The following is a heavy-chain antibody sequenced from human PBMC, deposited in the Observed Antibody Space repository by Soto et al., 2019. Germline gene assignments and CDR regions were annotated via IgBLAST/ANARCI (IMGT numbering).Heavy chain of an antibody. CDR1: GYTFTSYG. Sequence: ASVKVSCKASGYTFTSYGISWVRQAPGQGLEWMGWISAYNGNTNYAQKLQGRVTMTTDTSTSTAYMELRSLRSDDTAVYYCARGLVDTDMVPAFDIWGQGTMVTVSS. J-gene: IGHJ3*02. V-gene: IGHV1-18*01. D-gene: IGHD5-18*01. CDR3: ARGLVDTDMVPAFDI. CDR2: ISAYNGNT.